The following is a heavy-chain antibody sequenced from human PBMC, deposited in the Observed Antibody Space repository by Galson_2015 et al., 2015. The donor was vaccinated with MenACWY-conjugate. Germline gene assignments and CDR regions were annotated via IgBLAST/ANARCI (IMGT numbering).Heavy chain of an antibody. Sequence: SLRLSCAASGFAFSNYAMSWVRQAPGKGLEWVSSISGGGTTYYADSVKGRFTISRDNSKDTLYLQMNSLRAEDTAVYYCECATRHAFDIWGQGTMVTVSS. CDR3: ECATRHAFDI. D-gene: IGHD5-24*01. V-gene: IGHV3-23*01. J-gene: IGHJ3*02. CDR1: GFAFSNYA. CDR2: ISGGGTT.